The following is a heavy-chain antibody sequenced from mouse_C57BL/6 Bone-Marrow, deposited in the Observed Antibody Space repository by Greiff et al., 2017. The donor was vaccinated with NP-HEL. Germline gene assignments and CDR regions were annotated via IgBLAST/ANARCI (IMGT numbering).Heavy chain of an antibody. D-gene: IGHD2-2*01. CDR2: ISYSGST. V-gene: IGHV3-8*01. CDR3: ARSPLWLRRNYYAMDY. CDR1: GYSITSDY. J-gene: IGHJ4*01. Sequence: LQQSGPGLAKPSQTLSLPCSVTGYSITSDYWNWIRKFPGNKLEYMGYISYSGSTYYNPSLKSRISITRDTSKNQYYLQLNSVTTEDTATYYCARSPLWLRRNYYAMDYWGQGTSVTVSS.